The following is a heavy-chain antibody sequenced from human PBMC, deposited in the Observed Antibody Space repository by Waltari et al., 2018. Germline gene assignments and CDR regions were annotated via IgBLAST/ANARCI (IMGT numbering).Heavy chain of an antibody. Sequence: QLQLQESGPGLVKPSETLSLTCTVSGGSISSSSYYWGWVRQPPGKGLEWIWSIYYSGCTYYNPSLKSRVTISVDMSKNQFSLKLSSVTAADTAVYYCARGSLPTDYGDYEGYYYYYMDVWGKGTTVTVSS. J-gene: IGHJ6*03. D-gene: IGHD4-17*01. V-gene: IGHV4-39*07. CDR3: ARGSLPTDYGDYEGYYYYYMDV. CDR2: IYYSGCT. CDR1: GGSISSSSYY.